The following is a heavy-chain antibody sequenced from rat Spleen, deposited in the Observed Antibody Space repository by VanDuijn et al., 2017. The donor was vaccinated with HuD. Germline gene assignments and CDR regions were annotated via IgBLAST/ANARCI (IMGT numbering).Heavy chain of an antibody. J-gene: IGHJ3*01. Sequence: EVQLVETGGGLVQPGRSLKLSCVASGFTFSNHWMYWIRQAPGKGLEWVSSISTDGGSTYYPDSVKGRFTFSRDNAENTVYLQMNGLRSEDTATYYCALRYYGYTYDWFAYWGQGTLVTVSS. CDR2: ISTDGGST. D-gene: IGHD1-9*01. CDR3: ALRYYGYTYDWFAY. V-gene: IGHV5-58*01. CDR1: GFTFSNHW.